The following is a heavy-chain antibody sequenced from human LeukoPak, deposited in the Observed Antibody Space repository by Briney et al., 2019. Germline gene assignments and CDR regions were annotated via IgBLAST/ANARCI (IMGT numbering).Heavy chain of an antibody. V-gene: IGHV3-30-3*01. D-gene: IGHD3-10*01. J-gene: IGHJ6*02. CDR2: ISDDGSRK. CDR3: ARDYYGSGSHATGMDV. CDR1: GFTFSSYA. Sequence: GRSLRLSCAASGFTFSSYAMHWVRQAPGQGLEWVAMISDDGSRKYHADSVKGRFSISRDNSKNTLFLQMNSLRVDDTAVYYCARDYYGSGSHATGMDVWGQGTTVTVSS.